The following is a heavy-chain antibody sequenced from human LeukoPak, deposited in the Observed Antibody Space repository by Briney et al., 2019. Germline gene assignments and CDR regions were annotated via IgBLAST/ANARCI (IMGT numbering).Heavy chain of an antibody. D-gene: IGHD6-19*01. Sequence: GGSLRLSCSASGFTFSTNAMHWVRQAPGKGLEYVSAITSKGGSTYYADPVKGRFTISRDNSKNTLYLQMSSLIPEDTAVYYCVKGGQWLVPYYFDYWGQGTLVTVSS. CDR3: VKGGQWLVPYYFDY. CDR1: GFTFSTNA. V-gene: IGHV3-64D*06. CDR2: ITSKGGST. J-gene: IGHJ4*02.